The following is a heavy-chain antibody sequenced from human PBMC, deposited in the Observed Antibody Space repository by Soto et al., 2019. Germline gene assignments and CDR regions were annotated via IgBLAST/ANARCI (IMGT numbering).Heavy chain of an antibody. V-gene: IGHV3-48*02. CDR1: GFTFSSYS. D-gene: IGHD1-26*01. J-gene: IGHJ4*02. Sequence: PGGSLRLSCSASGFTFSSYSMNWVRQAPGKGLEWVSYISSSSSTIYYADSVKGRFTISRDNAKNSLSLQMNSLRDEDTAVYYCVNVGFDCWGQGTLVTVSS. CDR3: VNVGFDC. CDR2: ISSSSSTI.